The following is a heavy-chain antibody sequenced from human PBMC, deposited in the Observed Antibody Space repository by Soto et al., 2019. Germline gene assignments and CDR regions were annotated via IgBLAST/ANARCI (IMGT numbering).Heavy chain of an antibody. CDR2: IDPSDSYI. Sequence: GESLKISCETSGYTFSGHWISWVRQVPGKGLQWMGNIDPSDSYINYNPAFRGHVTFSVDKSSSTAYLHWRSLGPSDTAIYYCARHGAAIWLGYWGQGTLVTVSS. CDR3: ARHGAAIWLGY. J-gene: IGHJ4*02. D-gene: IGHD6-19*01. V-gene: IGHV5-10-1*01. CDR1: GYTFSGHW.